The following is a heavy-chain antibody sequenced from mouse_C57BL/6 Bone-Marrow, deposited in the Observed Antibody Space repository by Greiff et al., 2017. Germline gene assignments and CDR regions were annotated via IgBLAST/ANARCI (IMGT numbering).Heavy chain of an antibody. V-gene: IGHV1-76*01. D-gene: IGHD1-1*01. CDR3: ARYGGSSYDWYFDV. CDR1: GYTFTDYY. J-gene: IGHJ1*03. CDR2: IYPGSGNT. Sequence: VQLQQSGAELVRPGASVKLSCKASGYTFTDYYINWVKQRPGQGLEWIARIYPGSGNTYYNEKFKGKATLTAEKSSSTAYMQLSSLTSEDSAVYFCARYGGSSYDWYFDVWGTGTTVTVSS.